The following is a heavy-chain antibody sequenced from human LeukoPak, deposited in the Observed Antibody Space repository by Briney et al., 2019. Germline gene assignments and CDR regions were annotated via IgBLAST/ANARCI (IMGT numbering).Heavy chain of an antibody. D-gene: IGHD3-16*01. CDR1: GGSVSGYF. CDR2: IYNIGST. J-gene: IGHJ4*02. V-gene: IGHV4-4*07. Sequence: SETLSLTCTVSGGSVSGYFWSWIRQPAGRRLEWIGRIYNIGSTNCNPSLKSRVTMSVDTSKNQFSLKLSSVTAADTAVYYCARDSFGDDSPGYWGQGTLVTVSS. CDR3: ARDSFGDDSPGY.